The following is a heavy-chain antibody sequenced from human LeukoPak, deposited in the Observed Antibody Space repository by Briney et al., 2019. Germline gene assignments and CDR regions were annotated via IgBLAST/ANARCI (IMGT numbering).Heavy chain of an antibody. D-gene: IGHD3-3*01. J-gene: IGHJ5*02. CDR1: GGSFSGYY. V-gene: IGHV4-34*01. Sequence: SETLSLTCAVYGGSFSGYYWSWIRQPPGKGLEWIGEINHSGSTNYNPSLKSRVTISVDTSKNQFSLKLSSVTAADTAVYYCARDGGSETWFDPWGQGTLVTVSS. CDR2: INHSGST. CDR3: ARDGGSETWFDP.